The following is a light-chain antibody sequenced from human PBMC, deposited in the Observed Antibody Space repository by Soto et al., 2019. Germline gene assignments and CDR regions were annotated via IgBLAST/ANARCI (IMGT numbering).Light chain of an antibody. V-gene: IGKV3-15*01. CDR3: QQYIKWPIT. CDR2: GAS. Sequence: EIVLTQSPGTLSLSPEERATLSCRASQSIGSSYLAWYQQKPGQAPRLLIYGASTRATGIPARFSGSGSGTEFTLTVSSLQSEDFAVYYCQQYIKWPITFGQGTRLEIK. J-gene: IGKJ5*01. CDR1: QSIGSSY.